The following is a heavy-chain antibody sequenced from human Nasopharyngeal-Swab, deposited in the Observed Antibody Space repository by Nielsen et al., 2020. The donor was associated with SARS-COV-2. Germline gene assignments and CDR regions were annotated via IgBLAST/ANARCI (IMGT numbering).Heavy chain of an antibody. Sequence: SVKVACKTSGDTFTNSAVSWERQAPGQGLQWMGRIVPILGIVNYAQRFQGRVTFTADESTSTAYMDLSSLRSDDTAVYYCARDQEMATAAYSDWGQGTLVTVSS. D-gene: IGHD5-24*01. CDR3: ARDQEMATAAYSD. CDR2: IVPILGIV. J-gene: IGHJ4*02. V-gene: IGHV1-69*04. CDR1: GDTFTNSA.